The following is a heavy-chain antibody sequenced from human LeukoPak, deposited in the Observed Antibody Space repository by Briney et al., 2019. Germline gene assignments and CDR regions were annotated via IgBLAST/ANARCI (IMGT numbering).Heavy chain of an antibody. V-gene: IGHV1-46*01. J-gene: IGHJ1*01. CDR3: ARDSRGWGTPWLGNFQH. Sequence: GASVKVSCKASGYTFTSYYMHWVRQAPGQGLEWMGIINPSGGSTSYAQKFQGRVTMTRDTSTSTVYMELSSLRSEDTAVYYCARDSRGWGTPWLGNFQHWGQGTLVTVSS. CDR1: GYTFTSYY. D-gene: IGHD3-16*01. CDR2: INPSGGST.